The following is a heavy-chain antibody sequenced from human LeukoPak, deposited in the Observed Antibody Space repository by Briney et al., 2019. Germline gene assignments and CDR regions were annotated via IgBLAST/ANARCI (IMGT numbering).Heavy chain of an antibody. CDR1: GYSFTSYW. D-gene: IGHD5-18*01. Sequence: GESLKISCKGSGYSFTSYWIGWVRQMPGEGLERMGIIYPGDSDTRYSPSFQGQVTISADKSISTAYLQWSSLKASDTAMYYCARRGYSYGFWFDPWGQGTLVTVSS. CDR2: IYPGDSDT. J-gene: IGHJ5*02. CDR3: ARRGYSYGFWFDP. V-gene: IGHV5-51*01.